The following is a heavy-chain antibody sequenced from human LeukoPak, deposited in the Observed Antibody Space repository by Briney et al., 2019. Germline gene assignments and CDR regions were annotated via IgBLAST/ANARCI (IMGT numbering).Heavy chain of an antibody. Sequence: SETLSLTCSVSGDSISTYHWNWIRKPPGKGLEWIGYMQSTGNSNYNPSLKNRVNIFVDMSKNQFVLNLRSVTAADTAVYYCARDKRHSYRPYFGPWGEG. V-gene: IGHV4-59*01. CDR2: MQSTGNS. D-gene: IGHD5-18*01. CDR3: ARDKRHSYRPYFGP. CDR1: GDSISTYH. J-gene: IGHJ4*02.